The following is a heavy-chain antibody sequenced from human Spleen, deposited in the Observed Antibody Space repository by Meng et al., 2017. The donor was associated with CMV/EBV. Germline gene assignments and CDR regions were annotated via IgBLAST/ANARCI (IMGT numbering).Heavy chain of an antibody. CDR1: GGTLTNYN. D-gene: IGHD6-19*01. V-gene: IGHV1-8*01. Sequence: SCKYSGGTLTNYNIIWARQAPGQGLEWLGWVNLDIETTRYAPKFQDRVTMTKNTSISTVYMELDRLTSDDTAVYYCARGPRAGWQSDWGQGTLVTVSS. CDR3: ARGPRAGWQSD. CDR2: VNLDIETT. J-gene: IGHJ4*02.